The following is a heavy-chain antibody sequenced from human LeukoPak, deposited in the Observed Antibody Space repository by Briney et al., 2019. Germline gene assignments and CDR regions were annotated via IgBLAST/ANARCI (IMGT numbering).Heavy chain of an antibody. CDR3: TRGPIQQWLYCGMDV. D-gene: IGHD5-18*01. V-gene: IGHV3-49*04. Sequence: GGSLRLSCTASGFTFGDHAMSWVRQAPGKGLEWVGFIRSKTYGGTTEYAASVKGRFTISRDDPKSIAYLQMNSLKTEDTAVYYCTRGPIQQWLYCGMDVWGQGTTVTVSS. J-gene: IGHJ6*02. CDR1: GFTFGDHA. CDR2: IRSKTYGGTT.